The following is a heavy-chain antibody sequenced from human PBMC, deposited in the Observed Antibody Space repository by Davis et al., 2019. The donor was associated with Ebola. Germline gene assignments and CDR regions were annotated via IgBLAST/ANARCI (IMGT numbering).Heavy chain of an antibody. D-gene: IGHD1-26*01. J-gene: IGHJ3*02. Sequence: MPSETLSLTCTVSGGSISSYYWGWIRQPPGKGLEWIGSIYYSGSTYYNPSLKSRVTISVDTSKNQFSLKLSSVTAADTAVYYCARLDRGELLLAFDIWGQGTMVTVSS. V-gene: IGHV4-39*01. CDR3: ARLDRGELLLAFDI. CDR1: GGSISSYY. CDR2: IYYSGST.